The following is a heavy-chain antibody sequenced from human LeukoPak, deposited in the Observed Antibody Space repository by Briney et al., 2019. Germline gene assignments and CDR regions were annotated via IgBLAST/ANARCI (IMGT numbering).Heavy chain of an antibody. CDR2: IFSHDEK. Sequence: SGPTLVKPTETLTLTCTVSGFSLRNARMGVSWIRQPPGKALEWLSHIFSHDEKSYSTSLKSRLTISKDTSKSQVVLTMTNMDPVDTATYYCARILWFGELSAFDIWGQGTMVTVSS. D-gene: IGHD3-10*01. V-gene: IGHV2-26*01. J-gene: IGHJ3*02. CDR1: GFSLRNARMG. CDR3: ARILWFGELSAFDI.